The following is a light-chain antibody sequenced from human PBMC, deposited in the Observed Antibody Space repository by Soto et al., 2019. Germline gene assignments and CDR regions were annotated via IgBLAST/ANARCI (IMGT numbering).Light chain of an antibody. J-gene: IGLJ3*02. CDR2: EVS. CDR1: SSDVGGYNY. V-gene: IGLV2-14*01. Sequence: QSALTQPASVSGSPGQSITISCTGTSSDVGGYNYVSWYQQHPGKAPKLMIYEVSNRPSGVSSRFSGSKSGNTASLTISGLQADDEADYYCSSLAGGGTRVFGGGTKVTVL. CDR3: SSLAGGGTRV.